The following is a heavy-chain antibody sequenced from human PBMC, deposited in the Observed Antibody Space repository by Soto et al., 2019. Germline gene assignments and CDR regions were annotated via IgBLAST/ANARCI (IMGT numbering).Heavy chain of an antibody. Sequence: ASVKVSCKASGYTFTSYDINWVRQATGQGLEWMGWMNPNSGNTGYAQKFQGRVTMTRNTSISTAYMELSSRRSEDTAVYYCARGLRLLWFGEPSNWFDPWGQGTLVTVSS. CDR1: GYTFTSYD. J-gene: IGHJ5*02. V-gene: IGHV1-8*01. CDR3: ARGLRLLWFGEPSNWFDP. CDR2: MNPNSGNT. D-gene: IGHD3-10*01.